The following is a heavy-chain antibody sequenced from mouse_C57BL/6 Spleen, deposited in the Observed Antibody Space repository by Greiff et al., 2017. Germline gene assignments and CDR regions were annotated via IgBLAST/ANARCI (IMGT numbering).Heavy chain of an antibody. D-gene: IGHD2-1*01. CDR3: ARERDYGNYFFDY. V-gene: IGHV3-6*01. CDR1: GYSITSGYY. J-gene: IGHJ2*01. Sequence: ESGPGLVKPSQSLSLTCSVTGYSITSGYYWNWIRQFPGNKLEWMGYISYDGSNNYNPSLKNRISITRDTSKNQFFLKLNSVTTEDTATYYCARERDYGNYFFDYWGQGTTLTVSS. CDR2: ISYDGSN.